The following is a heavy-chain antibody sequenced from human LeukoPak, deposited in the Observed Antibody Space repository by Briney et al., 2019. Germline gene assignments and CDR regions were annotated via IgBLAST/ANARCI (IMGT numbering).Heavy chain of an antibody. CDR3: ARGGTYYDSSGYAFDI. V-gene: IGHV3-30-3*01. CDR2: ISYDGSNK. CDR1: GFTFSSYA. J-gene: IGHJ3*02. Sequence: GGSLRLSCAASGFTFSSYAMHWVRQAPGKGLEWVAVISYDGSNKYYADSVKGRFTISRDNSKNTLYLQMNSLRAEDTAVYYCARGGTYYDSSGYAFDIWGQGTMVTVSS. D-gene: IGHD3-22*01.